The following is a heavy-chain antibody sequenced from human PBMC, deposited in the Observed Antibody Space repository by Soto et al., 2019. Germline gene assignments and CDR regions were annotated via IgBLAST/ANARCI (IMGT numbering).Heavy chain of an antibody. V-gene: IGHV4-4*07. CDR2: IYTSGTT. D-gene: IGHD3-9*01. J-gene: IGHJ4*02. CDR1: GRSMSCYY. Sequence: ASETLSLTCTVSGRSMSCYYWSWIRQPAGERLEWIGRIYTSGTTDFNPSLKGRVTMSVDTSKNQFSLKLTSVTAADTALYYCAREDYYDTGYYVVWGQGTQVTVSS. CDR3: AREDYYDTGYYVV.